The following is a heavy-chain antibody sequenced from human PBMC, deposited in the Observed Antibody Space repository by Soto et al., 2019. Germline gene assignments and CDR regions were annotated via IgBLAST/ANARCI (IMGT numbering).Heavy chain of an antibody. V-gene: IGHV3-23*01. J-gene: IGHJ6*02. CDR2: ISGSGGST. CDR1: GFTFSNYA. D-gene: IGHD3-10*01. CDR3: TRRRIPLVYYYGSVEASDNYGMDV. Sequence: GGSLRLSCAASGFTFSNYAVTWVRQAPGKGLEWVSTISGSGGSTYYADSVKGRFTISRDNSKNTLYLQMNSLRAEDTAVYYCTRRRIPLVYYYGSVEASDNYGMDVWGQGTTVTVSS.